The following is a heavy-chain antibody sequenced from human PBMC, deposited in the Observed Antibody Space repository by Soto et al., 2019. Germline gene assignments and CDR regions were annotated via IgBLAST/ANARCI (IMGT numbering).Heavy chain of an antibody. CDR3: ASDSYYYGSDY. D-gene: IGHD3-10*01. Sequence: QVQLMESGGGLVTPGGPLRLSCAAAGFTFSAQYMTWIRQAPGKGLESVSHISGSGSTIYYTDSVKGRFTVSRENAKNSVYLQINSLRAEDTAVYYCASDSYYYGSDYWGQGTLVTVSS. V-gene: IGHV3-11*01. J-gene: IGHJ4*02. CDR2: ISGSGSTI. CDR1: GFTFSAQY.